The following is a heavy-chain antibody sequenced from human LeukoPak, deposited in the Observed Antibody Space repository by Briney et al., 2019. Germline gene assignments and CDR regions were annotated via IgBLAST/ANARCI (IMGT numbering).Heavy chain of an antibody. Sequence: TGGSLRLSCVASGFTFSNYGMHWVRQAPGKGLEWGAIIWFDGSGTYYADSVKGRVTFSRDNSKNTLYLQLNSLRAEDTAMYYCARHASTHYFDSWGQGTLVTVSS. CDR1: GFTFSNYG. V-gene: IGHV3-33*01. CDR3: ARHASTHYFDS. D-gene: IGHD2/OR15-2a*01. CDR2: IWFDGSGT. J-gene: IGHJ4*02.